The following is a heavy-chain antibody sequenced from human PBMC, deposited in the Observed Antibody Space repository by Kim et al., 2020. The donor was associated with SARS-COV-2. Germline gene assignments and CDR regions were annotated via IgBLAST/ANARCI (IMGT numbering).Heavy chain of an antibody. D-gene: IGHD3-10*01. V-gene: IGHV5-51*01. CDR3: ARHVSAYYYGSGSYTGGMDF. CDR1: GYSFTSYW. J-gene: IGHJ6*02. CDR2: IYPGDSDT. Sequence: GESLKISCKGSGYSFTSYWIGWVRQMPGKGLEWMGIIYPGDSDTRYSPSFQGQVTISADKSISTAYLQWSSLKASDTAMYYCARHVSAYYYGSGSYTGGMDFWGQGTTVTVSS.